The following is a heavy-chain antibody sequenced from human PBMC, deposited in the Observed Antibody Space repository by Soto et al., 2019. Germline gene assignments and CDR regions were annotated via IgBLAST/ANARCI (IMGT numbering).Heavy chain of an antibody. Sequence: QVQLVESGGGVVQPGRSLRLSCAASGFTFSSYAMHLVRQAPGKGLEWVAVISYDGSNKYYADSVKGRFTISRDNSKNTLYLQMNSLGAEDTAVYYCARASGAYDTYFDYWGQGTLVTVSA. V-gene: IGHV3-30-3*01. CDR3: ARASGAYDTYFDY. CDR1: GFTFSSYA. D-gene: IGHD3-9*01. J-gene: IGHJ4*02. CDR2: ISYDGSNK.